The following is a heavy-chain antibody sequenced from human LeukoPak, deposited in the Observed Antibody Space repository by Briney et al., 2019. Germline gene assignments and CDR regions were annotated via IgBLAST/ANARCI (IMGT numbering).Heavy chain of an antibody. CDR1: GGSISSYY. Sequence: PLETLSLTCTVSGGSISSYYWSWIRQPPGKGLEWIGYIYYSGSTNYNPSLKSRVTISVDTSKNQFSLKLSSVTAADTAVYYCARHPAAAAPGYWGQGTLVTVSS. D-gene: IGHD6-13*01. CDR3: ARHPAAAAPGY. J-gene: IGHJ4*02. V-gene: IGHV4-59*08. CDR2: IYYSGST.